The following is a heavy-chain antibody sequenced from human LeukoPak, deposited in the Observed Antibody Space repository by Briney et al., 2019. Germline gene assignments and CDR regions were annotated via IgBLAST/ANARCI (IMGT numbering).Heavy chain of an antibody. J-gene: IGHJ4*02. CDR3: AADSSGYYYFDY. D-gene: IGHD3-22*01. Sequence: PSETLSLTCTVSGGSISSSSYYWGWIRQPPGKGLEWIGSIYYSGSTYYNSSLKSRVTISVDTSKNQFSLELSSVTAADTAVYYCAADSSGYYYFDYWGQGTLVTVSS. CDR1: GGSISSSSYY. V-gene: IGHV4-39*01. CDR2: IYYSGST.